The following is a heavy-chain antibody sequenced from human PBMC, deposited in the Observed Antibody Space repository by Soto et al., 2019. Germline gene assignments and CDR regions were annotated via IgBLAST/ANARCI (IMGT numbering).Heavy chain of an antibody. CDR2: INPHSGVT. Sequence: QVHLVQSGAEVKKPGASVKVSCKTSGYTFTDHSLHWVRQAPGQGLEWMGWINPHSGVTVSAENFEGRVTMTRDTSINTAYMELGWLRSDDTATYYCAVEMSAITYFHYWGQGTLLTVSS. D-gene: IGHD3-10*01. CDR3: AVEMSAITYFHY. J-gene: IGHJ4*02. CDR1: GYTFTDHS. V-gene: IGHV1-2*02.